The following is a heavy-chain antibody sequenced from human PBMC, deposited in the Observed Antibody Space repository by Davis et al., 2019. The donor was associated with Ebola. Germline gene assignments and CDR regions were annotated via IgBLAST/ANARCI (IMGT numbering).Heavy chain of an antibody. Sequence: PSETLSLTCTVSGGSISSYYWSWIRQPPGKGLEWIGYIYYIGSTNYNPSLKSRVTISVDTSKNQFSLKLSSVTAADTAVYYCARGVATLYYFDYWGQGTLVTVSS. CDR3: ARGVATLYYFDY. CDR1: GGSISSYY. J-gene: IGHJ4*02. V-gene: IGHV4-59*01. D-gene: IGHD5-12*01. CDR2: IYYIGST.